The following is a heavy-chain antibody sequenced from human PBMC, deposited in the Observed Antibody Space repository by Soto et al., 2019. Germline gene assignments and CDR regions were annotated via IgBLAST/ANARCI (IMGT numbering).Heavy chain of an antibody. CDR3: ARVTVTTFGGVDP. CDR2: MNPNSGNT. J-gene: IGHJ5*02. Sequence: ASVKVSCKASGYTFTSYDINWVRQATGQGLEWMGWMNPNSGNTGYAQKFQGRVTMTRNTSISTAYMELSSLRSEDRAVYYCARVTVTTFGGVDPGGQGTLVTVSS. D-gene: IGHD4-17*01. V-gene: IGHV1-8*01. CDR1: GYTFTSYD.